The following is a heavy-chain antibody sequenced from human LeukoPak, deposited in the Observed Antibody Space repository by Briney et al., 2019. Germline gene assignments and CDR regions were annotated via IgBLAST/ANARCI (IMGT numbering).Heavy chain of an antibody. Sequence: ASETLSLTCAVYGGSFSGYYWSWIRQPPGKGLEWIGEINHSGSTNYNPSLKSRVTISVDTSKNQFSLKLGSVTAADTAVYYCAIRRGISSGYRGRDYYFDYWGQGTLVTVSS. J-gene: IGHJ4*02. CDR1: GGSFSGYY. D-gene: IGHD3-22*01. V-gene: IGHV4-34*01. CDR2: INHSGST. CDR3: AIRRGISSGYRGRDYYFDY.